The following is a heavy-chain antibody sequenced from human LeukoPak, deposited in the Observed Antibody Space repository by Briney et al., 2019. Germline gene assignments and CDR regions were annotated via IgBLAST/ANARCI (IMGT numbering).Heavy chain of an antibody. D-gene: IGHD1-26*01. J-gene: IGHJ4*02. CDR3: ARGEGGSSFRSFYYFDS. CDR1: GGSFSDYY. V-gene: IGHV4-34*01. CDR2: INHSGSS. Sequence: SETLSLTCAVYGGSFSDYYWSWIRQPPGKGLEWIGEINHSGSSNYNPSLKSRVTISIDTSRNQFSLKLSSVTAADTAVYYCARGEGGSSFRSFYYFDSWGQGTLVTVSS.